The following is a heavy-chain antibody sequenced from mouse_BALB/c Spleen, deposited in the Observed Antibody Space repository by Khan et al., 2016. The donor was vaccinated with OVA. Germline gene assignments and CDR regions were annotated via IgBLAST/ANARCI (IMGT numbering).Heavy chain of an antibody. J-gene: IGHJ4*01. CDR2: IWGGGGT. V-gene: IGHV2-6-4*01. Sequence: QVQLKESGPGLVAPSQSLSITCTVSGFSLSRYNIHWVRQPPGKGLEWLGMIWGGGGTDYNSTLKSRLSIWRDNSKSQVLLKMNSLQTDESAMYYCARAYYRYDGYYAMDYWGQGTSVTVSS. CDR1: GFSLSRYN. D-gene: IGHD2-14*01. CDR3: ARAYYRYDGYYAMDY.